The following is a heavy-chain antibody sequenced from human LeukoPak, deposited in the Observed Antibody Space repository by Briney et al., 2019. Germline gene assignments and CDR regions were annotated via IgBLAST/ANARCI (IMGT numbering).Heavy chain of an antibody. V-gene: IGHV3-7*05. Sequence: GGSLRLSCATSGFMFSFYWMNWVRQAPGKGRWWVAAIKQDGGEEEYVGPVRGRFIISRDNAKNSLYLQMNSLRVEDTAVYYCVRDLWGSGSYWGQGTLVTVSS. D-gene: IGHD3-10*01. CDR1: GFMFSFYW. J-gene: IGHJ4*02. CDR2: IKQDGGEE. CDR3: VRDLWGSGSY.